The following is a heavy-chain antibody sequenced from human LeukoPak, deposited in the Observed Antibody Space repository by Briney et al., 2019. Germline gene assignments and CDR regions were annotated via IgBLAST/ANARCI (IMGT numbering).Heavy chain of an antibody. CDR3: ARDRARGYSYGFGNDY. J-gene: IGHJ4*02. Sequence: APVKVSCKASGYTFTSYGISWVRQAPGQGLEWMGWISAYNGNTNYAQKLQGRVTMTTDTSTSTAYMELRSLRSDDTAVYYCARDRARGYSYGFGNDYWGQGTLVTVSS. D-gene: IGHD5-18*01. CDR2: ISAYNGNT. V-gene: IGHV1-18*01. CDR1: GYTFTSYG.